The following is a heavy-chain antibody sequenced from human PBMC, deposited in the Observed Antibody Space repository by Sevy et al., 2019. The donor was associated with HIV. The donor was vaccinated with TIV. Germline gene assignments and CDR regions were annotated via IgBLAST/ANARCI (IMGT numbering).Heavy chain of an antibody. CDR2: ISTGTDHI. D-gene: IGHD3-10*01. V-gene: IGHV3-21*05. CDR3: VRRGVDAYNVYFDL. J-gene: IGHJ4*02. CDR1: GYTFPAFS. Sequence: GGSLRLSCTASGYTFPAFSFNWVRQAPGKGLEWLSYISTGTDHIYYADSAKGRCTISRDDAKNSVYLEMKSLRDQDTALYYCVRRGVDAYNVYFDLWGQGTLVTVSS.